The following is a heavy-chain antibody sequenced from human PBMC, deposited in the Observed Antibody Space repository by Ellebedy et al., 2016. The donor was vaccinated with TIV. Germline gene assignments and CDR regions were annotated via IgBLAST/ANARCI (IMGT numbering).Heavy chain of an antibody. CDR2: IGTKANSYAT. CDR1: GFTLSGAA. Sequence: PGGSLRLSCAVSGFTLSGAAVHWVRLASGRGLEWIGRIGTKANSYATAYAASLRGRFTISRDYSKNTVYLHMNSLKTEDTAVYYCARLGCSGGSCYGDYWGQGTLVTVSS. CDR3: ARLGCSGGSCYGDY. D-gene: IGHD2-15*01. V-gene: IGHV3-73*01. J-gene: IGHJ4*02.